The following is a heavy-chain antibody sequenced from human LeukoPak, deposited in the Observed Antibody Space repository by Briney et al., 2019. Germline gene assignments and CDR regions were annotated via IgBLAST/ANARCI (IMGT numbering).Heavy chain of an antibody. CDR1: GYTFTDYY. D-gene: IGHD1-26*01. CDR2: INPNSGDT. CDR3: GGGGLRGSYYEYFHH. V-gene: IGHV1-2*02. Sequence: ASVKVSCKASGYTFTDYYMHWVRQAPGQGLEWMGWINPNSGDTNYAQKFQGRVTVTRDTSISTAYMELSRLRSDDTAVYYCGGGGLRGSYYEYFHHWGQGTLVSVSS. J-gene: IGHJ1*01.